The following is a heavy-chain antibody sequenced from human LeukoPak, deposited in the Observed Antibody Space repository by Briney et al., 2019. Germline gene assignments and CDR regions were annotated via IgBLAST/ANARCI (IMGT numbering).Heavy chain of an antibody. CDR1: GFTFRSYW. D-gene: IGHD5-18*01. J-gene: IGHJ4*02. Sequence: GGSLRLSCAASGFTFRSYWMTWVRQAPGKGLEWVANIKHDGSEKFYVDSVKGRFTISRDNAKNSLYLQMNSLRAEDSAVYYCAREGYVYGSADYWGQGTLVTVSS. V-gene: IGHV3-7*03. CDR2: IKHDGSEK. CDR3: AREGYVYGSADY.